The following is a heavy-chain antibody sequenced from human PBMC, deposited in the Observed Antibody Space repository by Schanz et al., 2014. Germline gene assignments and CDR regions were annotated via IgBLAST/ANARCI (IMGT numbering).Heavy chain of an antibody. Sequence: VKMVQSGAAVKKTGSSVKVSCKGKGGKLRRERVCGVRQAPGQGLEWMGRITPTLGKVDYAQKFQGRVTITADISTSTAYMELISLTSEDTAVYYCARDPQYYYGSGRGYWGQGTLVTVST. CDR3: ARDPQYYYGSGRGY. CDR1: GGKLRRER. J-gene: IGHJ4*02. D-gene: IGHD3-10*01. V-gene: IGHV1-69*08. CDR2: ITPTLGKV.